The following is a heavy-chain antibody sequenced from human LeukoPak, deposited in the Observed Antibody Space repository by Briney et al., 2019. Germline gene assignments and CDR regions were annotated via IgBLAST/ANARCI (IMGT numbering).Heavy chain of an antibody. V-gene: IGHV4-59*12. J-gene: IGHJ4*02. D-gene: IGHD3-10*01. Sequence: PSETLSLTCTVSGESISGFYWNWIRQPPGKGLEWLGYIYYSGSTNYNPSLKSRVTISIDSSKNQFSLKLSSVTAADTAVYYCASSITMVRGATGAIDYWGQGTLVTVSS. CDR2: IYYSGST. CDR1: GESISGFY. CDR3: ASSITMVRGATGAIDY.